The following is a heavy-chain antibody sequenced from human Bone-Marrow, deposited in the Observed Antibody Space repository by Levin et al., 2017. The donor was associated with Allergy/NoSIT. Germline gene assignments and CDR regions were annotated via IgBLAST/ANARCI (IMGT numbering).Heavy chain of an antibody. CDR3: VRDHYYYDSSGHYGDY. V-gene: IGHV3-33*01. J-gene: IGHJ4*02. Sequence: GESLKISCAASGFTFSHYAMHWVRQAPGKGLEWVAVTWHDGSNKYYADSVKGRFTISRDNSKNTLYLQMNSLRAEDTAVYYCVRDHYYYDSSGHYGDYWGQGTLVTVSS. CDR1: GFTFSHYA. D-gene: IGHD3-22*01. CDR2: TWHDGSNK.